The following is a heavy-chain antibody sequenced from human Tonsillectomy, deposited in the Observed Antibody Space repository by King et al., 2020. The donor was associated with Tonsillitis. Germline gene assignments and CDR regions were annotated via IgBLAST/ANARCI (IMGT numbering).Heavy chain of an antibody. V-gene: IGHV1-18*01. Sequence: VQLVESGAEVKKPGASVKVSCKASGYTFSNYVITWMRQAPGQGLEWMGWISVYNGYTKYAQKFQGTVTMTTDTSTSTAYMELRSLRSDDTAVYYCAGLRNLQDPTFDYWGQGTLVTVSS. CDR3: AGLRNLQDPTFDY. J-gene: IGHJ4*02. D-gene: IGHD1-14*01. CDR1: GYTFSNYV. CDR2: ISVYNGYT.